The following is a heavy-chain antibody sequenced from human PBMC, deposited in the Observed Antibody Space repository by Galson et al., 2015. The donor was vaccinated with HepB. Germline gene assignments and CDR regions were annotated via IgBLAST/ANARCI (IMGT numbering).Heavy chain of an antibody. V-gene: IGHV4-31*03. CDR2: IYYTGKR. Sequence: TLSLTCSVSGDSMRSGGGTYWTCIRQHPGKALEWLGRIYYTGKRYFNPSLENRLTLSVDTSKKQFSLRLSSVIAADAAVYFCARARLDYDFWTGDESRYFYYHMDVWGKGTTVTVSS. J-gene: IGHJ6*04. CDR3: ARARLDYDFWTGDESRYFYYHMDV. CDR1: GDSMRSGGGTY. D-gene: IGHD3-3*01.